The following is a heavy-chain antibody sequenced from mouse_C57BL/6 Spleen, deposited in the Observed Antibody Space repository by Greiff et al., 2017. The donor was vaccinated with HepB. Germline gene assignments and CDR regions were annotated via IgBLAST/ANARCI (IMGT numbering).Heavy chain of an antibody. Sequence: EVMLVESEGGLVQPGSSMKLSCTASGFTFSDYYMAWVRQVPEKGLEWVANINYDGSSTYYLDSLKSRFIISRDNAKNILDLQMSSLKSEDTATYYCAREAAQAAMDYWGQGTSVTVSS. J-gene: IGHJ4*01. CDR1: GFTFSDYY. D-gene: IGHD3-2*02. CDR2: INYDGSST. CDR3: AREAAQAAMDY. V-gene: IGHV5-16*01.